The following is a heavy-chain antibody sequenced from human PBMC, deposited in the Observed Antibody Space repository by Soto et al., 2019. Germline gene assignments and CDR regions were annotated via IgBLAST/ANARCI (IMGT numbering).Heavy chain of an antibody. Sequence: QVQLVQSGAEVKRPGASVKVSCKASGYTFTAYYIHWVRQAPGQGLEWMGWINPNTGGINYAQTFQGWVTMTRDTSISTAYMELSSLGSDDRAVYYCAREGRGGGLDVWGQGTTVTVSS. CDR3: AREGRGGGLDV. V-gene: IGHV1-2*04. D-gene: IGHD3-10*01. CDR2: INPNTGGI. CDR1: GYTFTAYY. J-gene: IGHJ6*02.